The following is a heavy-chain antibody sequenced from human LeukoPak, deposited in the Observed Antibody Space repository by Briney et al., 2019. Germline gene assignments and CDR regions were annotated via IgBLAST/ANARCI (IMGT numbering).Heavy chain of an antibody. CDR1: GGSFSGYY. Sequence: SETLSLTCAVYGGSFSGYYWSWIRQPPGKGLEWIGEINHSGSTYYNPSLKSRVTISVDTSKNQFSLKLSSVTAADTAVYYCARAGYSKNFDYWGQGTLVTVSS. D-gene: IGHD2-15*01. J-gene: IGHJ4*02. CDR3: ARAGYSKNFDY. CDR2: INHSGST. V-gene: IGHV4-34*01.